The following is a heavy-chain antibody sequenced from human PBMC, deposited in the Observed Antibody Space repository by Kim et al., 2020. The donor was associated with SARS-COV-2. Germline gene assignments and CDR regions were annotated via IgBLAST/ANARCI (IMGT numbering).Heavy chain of an antibody. D-gene: IGHD1-26*01. CDR3: ARMWEPSDAFDI. V-gene: IGHV1-69*01. J-gene: IGHJ3*02. Sequence: TSAQKSQGRVTITADASTSTAYMELSSLGSEDTAVYYCARMWEPSDAFDIWGQGTMVTVSS.